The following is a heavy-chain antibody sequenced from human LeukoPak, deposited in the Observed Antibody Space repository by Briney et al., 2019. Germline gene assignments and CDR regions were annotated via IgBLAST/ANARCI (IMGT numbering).Heavy chain of an antibody. J-gene: IGHJ4*02. CDR3: ARVEYSYAAAPFDY. D-gene: IGHD5-18*01. CDR2: IYYSGST. Sequence: PSETLSLTCTVSGGSISSGDYYWSWIRQPPGKGLEWIGYIYYSGSTYCNPSLKSRVTISVDTSKNQFSLKLSSVTAADTAVYYCARVEYSYAAAPFDYWGQGTLVTVSS. CDR1: GGSISSGDYY. V-gene: IGHV4-30-4*01.